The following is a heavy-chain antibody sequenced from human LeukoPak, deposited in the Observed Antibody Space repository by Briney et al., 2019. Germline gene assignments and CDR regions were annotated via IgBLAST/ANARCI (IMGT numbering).Heavy chain of an antibody. J-gene: IGHJ6*03. CDR3: ARHGKELSYYYYYMDV. D-gene: IGHD1-7*01. CDR2: IYTSGST. CDR1: GGSISSYY. Sequence: SETLSLTCTVSGGSISSYYWSWIRQPPGKGLEWIGYIYTSGSTNYNPSLKSRVTISVDTSKNQFSLKLSSVTAADTAVYYCARHGKELSYYYYYMDVWAKGPRSPSP. V-gene: IGHV4-4*09.